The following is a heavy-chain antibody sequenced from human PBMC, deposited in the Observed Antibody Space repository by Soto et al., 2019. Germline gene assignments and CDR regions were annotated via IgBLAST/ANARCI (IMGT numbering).Heavy chain of an antibody. Sequence: ASVKVSCKASGYTFTSYGIHWVRQAPGQRLEWTGWINAGNGNTKYSEKFQGRVTITRDTSASTAYLELSSLRSEDTAVYYCARDPDRLGLFYYYGMDVWGQGTTVTVSS. J-gene: IGHJ6*02. CDR3: ARDPDRLGLFYYYGMDV. CDR1: GYTFTSYG. CDR2: INAGNGNT. D-gene: IGHD3-10*01. V-gene: IGHV1-3*01.